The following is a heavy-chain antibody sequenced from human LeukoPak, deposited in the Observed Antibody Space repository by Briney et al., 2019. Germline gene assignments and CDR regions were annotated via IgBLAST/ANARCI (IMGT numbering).Heavy chain of an antibody. V-gene: IGHV1-18*01. CDR3: ARQMVVAARYYYYYMDV. CDR2: ISAYNGNT. Sequence: ASVKVSCKASGYTFTSYGISWVRQAPGQGLEWMGWISAYNGNTNYAQKLQGRVTMTTDTSTSTAYMELRSLRSDDTAVYYCARQMVVAARYYYYYMDVWGKGTTVTISS. D-gene: IGHD2-15*01. J-gene: IGHJ6*03. CDR1: GYTFTSYG.